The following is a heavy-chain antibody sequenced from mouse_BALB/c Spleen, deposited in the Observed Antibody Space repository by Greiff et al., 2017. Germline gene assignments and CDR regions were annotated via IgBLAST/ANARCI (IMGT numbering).Heavy chain of an antibody. V-gene: IGHV1-4*02. D-gene: IGHD2-4*01. CDR1: GYTFTSYT. J-gene: IGHJ3*01. CDR3: ARWGITALAY. CDR2: INPSSGYT. Sequence: VQLQESAAELARPGASVKMSCKASGYTFTSYTMHWVKQRPGQGLEWIGYINPSSGYTEYNQKFKDKTTLTADKSSSTAYMQLSSLTSEDSAVYYCARWGITALAYWGQGTLVTVSA.